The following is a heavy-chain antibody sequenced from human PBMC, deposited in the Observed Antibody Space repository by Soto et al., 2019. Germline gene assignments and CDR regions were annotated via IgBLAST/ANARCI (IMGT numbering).Heavy chain of an antibody. CDR2: ISGSGGST. CDR3: AKSSGWFHPFDY. V-gene: IGHV3-23*01. CDR1: GFTFSSYA. J-gene: IGHJ4*02. D-gene: IGHD6-19*01. Sequence: EVQLLESGGGLVQPGGSLRLSCAASGFTFSSYALSWVRQAPGKGLEWVSVISGSGGSTYYADSVKGRFTISRDNSKNTLYLQMNSLRADDTAVYYCAKSSGWFHPFDYCGQGTLVTVSS.